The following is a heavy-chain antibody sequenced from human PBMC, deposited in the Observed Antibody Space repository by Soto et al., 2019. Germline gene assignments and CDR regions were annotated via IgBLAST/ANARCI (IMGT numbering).Heavy chain of an antibody. V-gene: IGHV4-34*01. J-gene: IGHJ4*02. Sequence: SETLSLTCAVSGGSISSGGYSWSWIRQPPGKGLEWIGEINHSGSTNYNSSLKSRVTISVDTSKNQFSLKLSSVTAADTAVYYCARASGYYYDDDYWGQGTLVTVSS. CDR2: INHSGST. CDR3: ARASGYYYDDDY. D-gene: IGHD3-22*01. CDR1: GGSISSGGYS.